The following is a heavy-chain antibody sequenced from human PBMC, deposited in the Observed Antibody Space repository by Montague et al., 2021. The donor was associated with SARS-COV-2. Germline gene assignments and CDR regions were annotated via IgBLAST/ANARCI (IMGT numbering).Heavy chain of an antibody. CDR1: GGSISGYY. D-gene: IGHD3-16*01. V-gene: IGHV4-59*01. CDR2: IYHSGNT. CDR3: AREYRIELWQTNWYFGL. J-gene: IGHJ2*01. Sequence: SETLSLTCSVSGGSISGYYWSWIRQSPGKGLEWIGYIYHSGNTKYNPSLKSRVSISVDTSKNQFSLRLSSVTAADTAVYYCAREYRIELWQTNWYFGLWGRGTLVTVSS.